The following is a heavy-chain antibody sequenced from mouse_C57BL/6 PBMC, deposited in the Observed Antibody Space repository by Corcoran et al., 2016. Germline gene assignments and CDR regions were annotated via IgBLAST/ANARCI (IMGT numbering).Heavy chain of an antibody. V-gene: IGHV1-80*01. CDR2: IYPGDGDT. CDR1: GYAFSSYW. CDR3: ARFGNSLFGGYYFDY. J-gene: IGHJ2*01. D-gene: IGHD3-1*01. Sequence: QVQLQQSGAELVKPGASVKISCKASGYAFSSYWMNWVKQRPGKGLEWIGQIYPGDGDTNYNGKFKGKATLTADKSSSTAYMQLSSLTSEDSAVYFCARFGNSLFGGYYFDYWGQGTTLTVSS.